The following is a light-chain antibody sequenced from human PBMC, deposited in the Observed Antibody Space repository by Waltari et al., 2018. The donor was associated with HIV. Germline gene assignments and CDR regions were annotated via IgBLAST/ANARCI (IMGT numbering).Light chain of an antibody. Sequence: QSALPQPASVSGSLGQSITISSPGRSSDVGGYTLVSWYQQHPGKPPKLMIYEVITRPAGVSNRFSGSKSGNTASLTISGLQAEDEADYYCCSYAGSSNWVFGGGTKLTVL. V-gene: IGLV2-23*02. CDR2: EVI. CDR3: CSYAGSSNWV. CDR1: SSDVGGYTL. J-gene: IGLJ3*02.